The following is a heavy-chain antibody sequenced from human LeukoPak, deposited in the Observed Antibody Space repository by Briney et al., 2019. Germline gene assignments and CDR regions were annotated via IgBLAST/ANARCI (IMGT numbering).Heavy chain of an antibody. D-gene: IGHD7-27*01. CDR1: GYTFTGYY. V-gene: IGHV1-2*02. J-gene: IGHJ5*02. CDR2: INPNSGGT. CDR3: ARGSNWGWNWFDP. Sequence: GASVKVSCKASGYTFTGYYLHWVRQAPGQGLEWMGWINPNSGGTNYAQKFQGRVTMTRDTSITTAYMELSRLTSDDPAVYYCARGSNWGWNWFDPWGQGTLVTVSS.